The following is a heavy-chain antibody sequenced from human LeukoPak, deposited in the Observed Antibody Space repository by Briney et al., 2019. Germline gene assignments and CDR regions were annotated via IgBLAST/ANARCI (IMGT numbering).Heavy chain of an antibody. CDR2: IHRSGST. D-gene: IGHD1-14*01. CDR3: AREIVGGFNPGAY. J-gene: IGHJ4*02. Sequence: PSGTLSLTCTVSLDSTTSNFWSWVRQPPGKGLEWIGEIHRSGSTNYNPSLQSRVTISIDRSKNQTALELSSVTAADTAVYYCAREIVGGFNPGAYWGQGTLVTVSS. CDR1: LDSTTSNF. V-gene: IGHV4-4*02.